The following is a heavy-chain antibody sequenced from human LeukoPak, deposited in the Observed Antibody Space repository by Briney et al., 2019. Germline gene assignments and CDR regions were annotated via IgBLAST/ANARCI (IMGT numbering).Heavy chain of an antibody. D-gene: IGHD3-10*01. Sequence: PGGSLRLSCAASGFTFSSYGMSWVRQAPGKGLEWVSAISGSGGSTYYADSVKGRFTISRDNSRNTLYLQMNSLRAEDTAVYYCAKGKRITMVRGVITHFNFFDYWGQGTLVTVSS. CDR2: ISGSGGST. CDR3: AKGKRITMVRGVITHFNFFDY. V-gene: IGHV3-23*01. CDR1: GFTFSSYG. J-gene: IGHJ4*02.